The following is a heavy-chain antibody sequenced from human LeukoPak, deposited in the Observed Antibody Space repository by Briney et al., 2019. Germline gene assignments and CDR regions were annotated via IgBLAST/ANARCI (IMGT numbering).Heavy chain of an antibody. Sequence: GESLKISCKGSGYSFTSYWIGWVRQMPGKGLEWMGSIYPGDSDTRYSPSFQGQVTISADKSISTAYLQWSSLKASDTAMYYCASLKDGYNKWNAFDIWGQGTMVTVSS. V-gene: IGHV5-51*01. D-gene: IGHD5-24*01. CDR2: IYPGDSDT. CDR1: GYSFTSYW. J-gene: IGHJ3*02. CDR3: ASLKDGYNKWNAFDI.